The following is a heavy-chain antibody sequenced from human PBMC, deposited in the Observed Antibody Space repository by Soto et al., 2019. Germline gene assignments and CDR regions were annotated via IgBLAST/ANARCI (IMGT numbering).Heavy chain of an antibody. J-gene: IGHJ4*02. V-gene: IGHV2-5*02. Sequence: KESGPTLVKPTQTLTLTCTFSGFSLSTSGVGVGWIRQPPGKALEWLAVIYWDDDQRYSPSLKNRLTITKDTSKNQVVLAMTDMGPVDTGTYYCARRRIYNGYDSWGQGTLVTVSS. CDR2: IYWDDDQ. CDR3: ARRRIYNGYDS. D-gene: IGHD5-12*01. CDR1: GFSLSTSGVG.